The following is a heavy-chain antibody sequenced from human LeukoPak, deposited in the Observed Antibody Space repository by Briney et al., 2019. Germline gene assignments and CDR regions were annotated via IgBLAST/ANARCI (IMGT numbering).Heavy chain of an antibody. CDR1: GYSISSGYY. CDR2: IYHSGST. Sequence: SETLSLTCAVSGYSISSGYYWGWIRQPPGKGLEWIGSIYHSGSTYYNPSLKSRVAVSVDTSKNQFSLKLSSVTAADTAVYYCASSDYYDNSGSFDYWGQGTLVTVSS. V-gene: IGHV4-38-2*01. CDR3: ASSDYYDNSGSFDY. D-gene: IGHD3-22*01. J-gene: IGHJ4*02.